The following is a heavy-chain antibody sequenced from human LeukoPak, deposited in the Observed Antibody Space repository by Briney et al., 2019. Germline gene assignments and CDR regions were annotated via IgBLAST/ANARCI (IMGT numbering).Heavy chain of an antibody. V-gene: IGHV1-2*02. CDR1: GYTFTGYY. CDR3: ARLASVPG. Sequence: ASVKVSCKASGYTFTGYYLHWVRQAPGQGLEWMGWIHPNSGGTNYAQKFQGRVTMTRDTSISTAYMELSSLRADDTAVYFCARLASVPGWGQGTLVTVSS. J-gene: IGHJ1*01. D-gene: IGHD6-19*01. CDR2: IHPNSGGT.